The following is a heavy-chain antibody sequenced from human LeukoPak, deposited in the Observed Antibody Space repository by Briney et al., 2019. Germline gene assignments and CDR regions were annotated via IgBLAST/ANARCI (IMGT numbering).Heavy chain of an antibody. CDR2: ISAYNGNT. CDR1: GYTFTSYG. CDR3: ARGKEYSGSYLGPAGYNWFDP. V-gene: IGHV1-18*01. D-gene: IGHD1-26*01. J-gene: IGHJ5*02. Sequence: ASVKVSCKASGYTFTSYGISWVRQAPGQGLEWMGWISAYNGNTNYAQKLQGRVTMTTDTSTSTAYMELRSLRSDDTAVYYCARGKEYSGSYLGPAGYNWFDPWGQGTLVTVSS.